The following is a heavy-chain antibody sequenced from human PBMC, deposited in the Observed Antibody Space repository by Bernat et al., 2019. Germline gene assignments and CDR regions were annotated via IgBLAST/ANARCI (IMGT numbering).Heavy chain of an antibody. CDR1: GFTVSSNY. D-gene: IGHD3-22*01. CDR3: ARDRPHYYDSSGYNWYFDL. J-gene: IGHJ2*01. CDR2: IYSGGST. Sequence: EVQLVETGGDLIQPGGSLRLSCAASGFTVSSNYMSWVRQAPGKGLEWVSVIYSGGSTYYADSVKGRFTISRDNSKNTLYLQMNSLRAEDTAVYYCARDRPHYYDSSGYNWYFDLWGRGTLVTVSS. V-gene: IGHV3-53*02.